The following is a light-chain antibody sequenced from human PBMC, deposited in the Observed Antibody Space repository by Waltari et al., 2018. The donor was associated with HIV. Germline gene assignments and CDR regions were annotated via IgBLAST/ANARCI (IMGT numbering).Light chain of an antibody. CDR1: QSVRSL. V-gene: IGKV3-11*01. Sequence: EIVLTQSPATLSLSPGERATLSCGASQSVRSLIAWYQQNPGQAPRLLIYDASNRATGIPARFSGSGSGTDFTLTISSLAPEDFAVYYCQQRSNWPLTFGGGTEVEIK. CDR2: DAS. J-gene: IGKJ4*01. CDR3: QQRSNWPLT.